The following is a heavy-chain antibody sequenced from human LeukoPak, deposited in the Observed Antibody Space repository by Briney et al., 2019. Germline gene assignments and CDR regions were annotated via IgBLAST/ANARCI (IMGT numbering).Heavy chain of an antibody. V-gene: IGHV4-39*07. CDR2: IYYSGST. CDR1: GGSISSSSYY. J-gene: IGHJ4*02. D-gene: IGHD3-22*01. Sequence: SETLSLTCTVSGGSISSSSYYWGWIRQPPGKGLEWIGSIYYSGSTYYNPSLKSRVTISVDTSKNQFSLELSSVTAADTAVYYCARGPQIISSYYYDSSGYLKGYYFDYWGQGTLVTVSS. CDR3: ARGPQIISSYYYDSSGYLKGYYFDY.